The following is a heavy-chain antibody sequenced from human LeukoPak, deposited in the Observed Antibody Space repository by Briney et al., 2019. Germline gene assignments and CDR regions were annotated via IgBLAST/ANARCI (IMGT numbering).Heavy chain of an antibody. J-gene: IGHJ4*02. CDR1: GFTFSSYW. CDR3: ARVSSGWYKHQDY. CDR2: INNDGSRP. V-gene: IGHV3-74*01. Sequence: GGSLRLSCAASGFTFSSYWMHWVRQTPGKGLVWVSRINNDGSRPTYADSVKGRFTISRDNTKNTLYLLMNSLTTEDTAVYYCARVSSGWYKHQDYWGQGTLVTVSS. D-gene: IGHD6-19*01.